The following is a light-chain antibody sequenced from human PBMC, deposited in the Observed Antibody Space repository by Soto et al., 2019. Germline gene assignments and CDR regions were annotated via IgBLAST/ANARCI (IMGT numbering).Light chain of an antibody. CDR1: QSVDSN. V-gene: IGKV3-15*01. CDR3: QHYNRWSLT. Sequence: EIVMTQSPDTLSVSPGERATLSCRASQSVDSNLAWYQQKPGQAPRLLIYRASTRATGVPARFSGSGSGTEFSLTISSLQSEDFALYYCQHYNRWSLTFGGGTRFEIK. J-gene: IGKJ4*01. CDR2: RAS.